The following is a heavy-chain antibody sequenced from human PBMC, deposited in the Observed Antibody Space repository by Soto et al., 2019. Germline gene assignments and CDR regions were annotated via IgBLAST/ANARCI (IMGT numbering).Heavy chain of an antibody. CDR2: FDPEDGET. D-gene: IGHD6-19*01. CDR3: ATGIGDSSGWYVFDY. Sequence: GASVKVSCKVSGYTLTELSMHWVRQAPGKGLEWMGGFDPEDGETIYAQKFRGRVTMTEDTSTDTAYMELSSLRSEDTAVYYCATGIGDSSGWYVFDYWGQGTLVTVSS. CDR1: GYTLTELS. V-gene: IGHV1-24*01. J-gene: IGHJ4*02.